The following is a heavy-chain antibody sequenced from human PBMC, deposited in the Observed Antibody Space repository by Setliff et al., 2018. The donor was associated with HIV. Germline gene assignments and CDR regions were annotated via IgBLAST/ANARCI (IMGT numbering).Heavy chain of an antibody. Sequence: PSETLSLICTVSGGSISSSSYYWGWIRQPPGKGLEWIGSIYYSGSTYYNPSLKSRVTISVDTSKNQFSLKLSSVTAADTAVYYCARQESYGNGGLYYFDYWGQGTLVTVSS. CDR3: ARQESYGNGGLYYFDY. V-gene: IGHV4-39*01. J-gene: IGHJ4*02. CDR2: IYYSGST. CDR1: GGSISSSSYY. D-gene: IGHD2-8*02.